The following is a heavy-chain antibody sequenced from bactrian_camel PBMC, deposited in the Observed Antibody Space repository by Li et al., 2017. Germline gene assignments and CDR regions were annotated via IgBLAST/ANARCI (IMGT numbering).Heavy chain of an antibody. Sequence: GALTLSCKASGYDISTFDMKWVRQTPGKEVEWVSGINGDSTSTMYADSVKGRFTISQDTAKNTLYLQMNSLKSEDTAMYYCAADRCLIEYGGRWLRAAIHTGQGTQVTVS. J-gene: IGHJ4*01. D-gene: IGHD7*01. CDR2: INGDSTST. CDR1: GYDISTFD. V-gene: IGHV3S6*01.